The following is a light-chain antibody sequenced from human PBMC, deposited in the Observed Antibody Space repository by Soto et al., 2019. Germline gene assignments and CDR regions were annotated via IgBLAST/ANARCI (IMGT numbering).Light chain of an antibody. CDR3: QHYNSYSPP. J-gene: IGKJ1*01. Sequence: DIQMTQSPSTLSASVGDRVTITCRASQSISSWLAWYQQKPGKAPKLLIYKASSLESGVPSRFSGSGSGTEFTLTISTLHPDDFATYYCQHYNSYSPPFGQGTKVQIK. CDR1: QSISSW. CDR2: KAS. V-gene: IGKV1-5*03.